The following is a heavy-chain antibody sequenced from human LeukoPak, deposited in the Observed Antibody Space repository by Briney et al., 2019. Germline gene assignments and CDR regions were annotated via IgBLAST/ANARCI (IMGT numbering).Heavy chain of an antibody. J-gene: IGHJ4*02. CDR1: GFTFSSYG. Sequence: GGSLRLSCAASGFTFSSYGMHWVRQAPGKGLEWVAVIWYDGSNKYYADSVKGRFTISRDNAKNSLYLQMNSLRAEDTAVFYCARKGSSSWYGGGWAYWGQGILVTVSS. CDR2: IWYDGSNK. D-gene: IGHD6-13*01. CDR3: ARKGSSSWYGGGWAY. V-gene: IGHV3-33*03.